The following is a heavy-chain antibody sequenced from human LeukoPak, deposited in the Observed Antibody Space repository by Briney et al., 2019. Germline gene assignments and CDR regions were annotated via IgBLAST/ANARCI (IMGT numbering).Heavy chain of an antibody. J-gene: IGHJ6*04. CDR1: GFTFSDYY. D-gene: IGHD3-3*01. CDR3: ASVDYWSGYYDPMDV. V-gene: IGHV3-11*04. CDR2: ISSSGSTI. Sequence: GGSLRLSCAASGFTFSDYYMSWIRQAPGKGLEWVSYISSSGSTIYYADSVKGRFTISRDNAKNSLYLQMNSLRAEDTAVYYCASVDYWSGYYDPMDVWGKGTTVTVSP.